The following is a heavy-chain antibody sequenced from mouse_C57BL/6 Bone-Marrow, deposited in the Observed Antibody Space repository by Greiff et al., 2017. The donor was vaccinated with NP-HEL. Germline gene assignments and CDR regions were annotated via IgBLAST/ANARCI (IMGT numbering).Heavy chain of an antibody. CDR3: TAYYGTRDYAMDY. D-gene: IGHD1-1*01. J-gene: IGHJ4*01. V-gene: IGHV6-6*01. CDR1: GFTFSDAW. Sequence: EVMLVESGGGLVQPGGSMKLSCAASGFTFSDAWMDWVRQSPEKGLEWVAEIRNKANNHATYYAESVKGRFTISRDDSKSSVYLQMNSLRAEDTGIYYCTAYYGTRDYAMDYWGQGTSVTVSS. CDR2: IRNKANNHAT.